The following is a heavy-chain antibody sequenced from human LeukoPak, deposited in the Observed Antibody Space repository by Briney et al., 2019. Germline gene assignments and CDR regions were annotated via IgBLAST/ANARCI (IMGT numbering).Heavy chain of an antibody. J-gene: IGHJ4*02. CDR1: GFTFSSYS. CDR2: ISTSSSYI. CDR3: AKAPVTTCSGAYCYPFDY. D-gene: IGHD2-15*01. Sequence: GGSLRLSCAASGFTFSSYSMNWVRQAPGKELEWVSSISTSSSYINYADSVKGRFTISRDNAKNSLYLQMNSLRAEDAAVYYCAKAPVTTCSGAYCYPFDYWGQGTLVTVSS. V-gene: IGHV3-21*04.